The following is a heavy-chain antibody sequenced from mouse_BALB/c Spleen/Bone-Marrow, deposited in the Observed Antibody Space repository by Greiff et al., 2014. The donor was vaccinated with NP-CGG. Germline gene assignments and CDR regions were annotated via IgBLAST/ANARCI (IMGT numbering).Heavy chain of an antibody. CDR3: ARKYGDY. J-gene: IGHJ2*01. CDR1: GYPFSSYW. V-gene: IGHV1-80*01. CDR2: IYPGDGET. D-gene: IGHD2-10*02. Sequence: VQLQQSGAELVRPGSSVKISCKASGYPFSSYWMNWVKQRPGQGLEWIGQIYPGDGETNYNGKFKGNATLPADKSSISAYMQLISLPSEESAVYFWARKYGDYWRQCNTLTVSS.